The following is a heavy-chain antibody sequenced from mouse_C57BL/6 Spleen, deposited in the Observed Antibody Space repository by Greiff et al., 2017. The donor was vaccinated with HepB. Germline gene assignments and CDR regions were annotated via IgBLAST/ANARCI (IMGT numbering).Heavy chain of an antibody. CDR3: ARSGDSSGYPAWFAY. CDR1: GYTFTDYN. CDR2: INPNNGGT. D-gene: IGHD3-2*02. Sequence: EVQLQQSGPELVKPGASVKIPCKASGYTFTDYNMDWVKQSHGKSLEWIGDINPNNGGTIYNQKFKGKATLTVDKSSSTAYMALRSLTSEDTAVYYCARSGDSSGYPAWFAYWGQGTLVTVSA. J-gene: IGHJ3*01. V-gene: IGHV1-18*01.